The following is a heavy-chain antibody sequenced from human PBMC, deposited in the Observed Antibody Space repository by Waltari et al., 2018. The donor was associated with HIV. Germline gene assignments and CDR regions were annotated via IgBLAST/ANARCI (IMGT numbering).Heavy chain of an antibody. CDR2: IKQDGSEK. D-gene: IGHD4-17*01. Sequence: EVQLVESGGGLVQPGGSLRLSCAASGFTCSSYWMIGVRQAPGKGRGWVATIKQDGSEKFYWDSVKGRFTISRDNAKNSLYRQMNSLRAEDTAVYYCATTTTVTGPMTDWGQGTLVTVSS. CDR1: GFTCSSYW. V-gene: IGHV3-7*01. J-gene: IGHJ4*02. CDR3: ATTTTVTGPMTD.